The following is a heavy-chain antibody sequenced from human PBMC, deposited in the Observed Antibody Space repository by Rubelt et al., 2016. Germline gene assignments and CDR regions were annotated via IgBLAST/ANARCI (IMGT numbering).Heavy chain of an antibody. CDR3: AKDERVVPAAPDY. CDR1: GFTFSSYG. CDR2: IRYDGSIK. J-gene: IGHJ4*02. D-gene: IGHD2-2*01. V-gene: IGHV3-30*02. Sequence: VQLVESGGGLIQPGGSLRLSCAASGFTFSSYGMHWVLQAPGKGLEWVAVIRYDGSIKYYADSVKGRFTISRENSKNTRYLKMNSLRAEDTAVYYCAKDERVVPAAPDYWGQGTLVTVSS.